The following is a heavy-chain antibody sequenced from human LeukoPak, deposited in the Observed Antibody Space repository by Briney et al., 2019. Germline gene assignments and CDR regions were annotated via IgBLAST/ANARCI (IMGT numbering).Heavy chain of an antibody. V-gene: IGHV3-74*01. Sequence: GGSLRLSCAASGFTLGNYWMHWVRHAPGKGLVWVSRIQSAGSTTTYADSVKGRFTISRDNAKNTLYLQMNSLRAEDTAVYYCAREAAVPNTVFDYWGQGSLVTVSS. D-gene: IGHD4-17*01. CDR3: AREAAVPNTVFDY. CDR1: GFTLGNYW. J-gene: IGHJ4*02. CDR2: IQSAGSTT.